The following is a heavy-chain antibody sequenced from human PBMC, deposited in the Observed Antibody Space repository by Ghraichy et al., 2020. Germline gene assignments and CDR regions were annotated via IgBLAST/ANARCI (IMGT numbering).Heavy chain of an antibody. D-gene: IGHD6-25*01. CDR2: INSRRPNT. CDR3: AKANSSAFDY. V-gene: IGHV3-23*01. CDR1: GFTFRSYA. J-gene: IGHJ4*02. Sequence: GESLNISCAASGFTFRSYAMSWVRQAPGKGLEWVASINSRRPNTYYADSVKGRFTVSRDNSRNTVYLQLNSLRADDTAVYYCAKANSSAFDYWGQGALVTVSS.